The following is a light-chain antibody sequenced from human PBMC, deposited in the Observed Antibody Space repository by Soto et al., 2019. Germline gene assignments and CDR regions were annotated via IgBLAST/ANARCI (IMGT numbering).Light chain of an antibody. CDR1: SSNIGDNA. CDR2: RNN. V-gene: IGLV1-47*01. J-gene: IGLJ1*01. CDR3: AAWDDSLSVYV. Sequence: QSVLTHPPSASGTPGQRVTISCSGSSSNIGDNAVYWHQQLPGTAPKLLIFRNNQRPSGVPDRFSDSKSGTSASLAISGLRSEDEADYYCAAWDDSLSVYVFGTGTKLTVL.